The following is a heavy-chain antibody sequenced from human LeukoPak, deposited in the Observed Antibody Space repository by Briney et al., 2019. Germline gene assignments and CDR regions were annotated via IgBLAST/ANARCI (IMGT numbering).Heavy chain of an antibody. CDR1: GFTVSSNY. V-gene: IGHV4-59*02. CDR2: IYYSGST. Sequence: GSLRLSCAASGFTVSSNYMSWIRQPPGKGLEWIGYIYYSGSTNYNPSLKSRVTISVDTSKNQFSLKLSSVTAADTAVYYCARWYGDYTYWGQGTLVTVSS. J-gene: IGHJ4*02. CDR3: ARWYGDYTY. D-gene: IGHD4-17*01.